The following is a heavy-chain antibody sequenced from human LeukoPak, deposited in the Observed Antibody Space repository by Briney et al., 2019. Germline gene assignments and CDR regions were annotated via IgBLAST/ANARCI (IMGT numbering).Heavy chain of an antibody. J-gene: IGHJ4*02. CDR1: GFTFSSYA. Sequence: PGGSLRLSCAASGFTFSSYAMSWVRQAPGKGLEWVSAISGSGGSAYYADSVKGRFTISRDNSKNTLYLQMNSLRAEDTAVYYCAKEYYDFWSGYYTTYYFDYWGQGTLVTVSS. D-gene: IGHD3-3*01. CDR2: ISGSGGSA. V-gene: IGHV3-23*01. CDR3: AKEYYDFWSGYYTTYYFDY.